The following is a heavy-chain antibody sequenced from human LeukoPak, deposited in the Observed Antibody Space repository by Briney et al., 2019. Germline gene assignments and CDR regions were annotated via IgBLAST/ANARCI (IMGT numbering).Heavy chain of an antibody. CDR3: ARGYCSSGSCYYFDY. D-gene: IGHD2-15*01. CDR2: IIPILGIA. Sequence: SVTVSCKASGGTFSSYTISWVRQAPGQGLEWMGRIIPILGIANYAQKFQGRVTITADKSTSTAYMELSSLRSEDTAVYYCARGYCSSGSCYYFDYWGQGTLVTVSS. J-gene: IGHJ4*02. V-gene: IGHV1-69*02. CDR1: GGTFSSYT.